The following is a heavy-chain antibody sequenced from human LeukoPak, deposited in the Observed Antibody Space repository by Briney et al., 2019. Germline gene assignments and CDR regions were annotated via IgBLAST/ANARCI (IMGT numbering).Heavy chain of an antibody. CDR1: GFTYSNYA. V-gene: IGHV3-23*01. Sequence: GSLRLSCEASGFTYSNYAMSWVRQAPGKGLEWVSTISGSGGRTYYADSVKGRFTISRDNSKNTLYLQMNSLRAEDTAVYYCARGGDIVVVPAANGPGGVTDYWGQGTLVTVSS. D-gene: IGHD2-2*01. J-gene: IGHJ4*02. CDR3: ARGGDIVVVPAANGPGGVTDY. CDR2: ISGSGGRT.